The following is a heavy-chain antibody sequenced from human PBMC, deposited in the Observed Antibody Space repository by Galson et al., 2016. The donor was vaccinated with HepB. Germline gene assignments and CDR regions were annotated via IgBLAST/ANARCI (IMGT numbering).Heavy chain of an antibody. CDR1: GFSFSTYA. CDR2: ISGSIST. CDR3: AKDLRT. J-gene: IGHJ4*02. V-gene: IGHV3-23*01. D-gene: IGHD1-1*01. Sequence: SLRLSCAVSGFSFSTYAMSWVRQAPGKGLEWVSAISGSISTYYLDSVKGRFVIARDNSKTTLFLQMNNLRAEDTATYYCAKDLRTWGQGTLVTVSS.